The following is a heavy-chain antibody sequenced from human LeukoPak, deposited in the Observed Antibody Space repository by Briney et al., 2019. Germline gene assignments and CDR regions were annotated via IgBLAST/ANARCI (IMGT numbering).Heavy chain of an antibody. J-gene: IGHJ3*02. Sequence: GGSLRLSCAASGFTFSNYTMNWVRQAPGKGLEWVSSISSRSSYIYYADSLKGRFAISRDNAKNSLYLQMNSLRAEDTAVYYCARGRQNSGSYSDAFHIWGQGTMVTVSS. CDR2: ISSRSSYI. CDR3: ARGRQNSGSYSDAFHI. D-gene: IGHD1-26*01. V-gene: IGHV3-21*01. CDR1: GFTFSNYT.